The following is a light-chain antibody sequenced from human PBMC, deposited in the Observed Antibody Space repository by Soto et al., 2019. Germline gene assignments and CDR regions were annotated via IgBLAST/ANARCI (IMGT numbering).Light chain of an antibody. J-gene: IGLJ1*01. CDR2: DVS. Sequence: QSVLTQPASVTGSPRQSITISCAGTRSDVGGYTYVSWYQQHPGKAPKLMIYDVSNRPSWVSNRFTGSKSGNTASLTISGLQAEDEADYYCTSYTSSSTPYVFGGGTKVTVL. CDR1: RSDVGGYTY. V-gene: IGLV2-14*01. CDR3: TSYTSSSTPYV.